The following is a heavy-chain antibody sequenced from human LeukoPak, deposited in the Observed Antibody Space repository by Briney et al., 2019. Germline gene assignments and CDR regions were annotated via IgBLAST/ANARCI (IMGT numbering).Heavy chain of an antibody. CDR2: IYYSGST. D-gene: IGHD5-24*01. J-gene: IGHJ4*02. V-gene: IGHV4-59*01. CDR1: CGSISSYY. CDR3: ARGWLEQLFDS. Sequence: SETLSLTCTVSCGSISSYYWSWMRQPPGKGLEWIGYIYYSGSTNYNPSLKSRVTISVDTSKNEFSLNLNSVTAADTAVYYCARGWLEQLFDSWGQGTLVTVSS.